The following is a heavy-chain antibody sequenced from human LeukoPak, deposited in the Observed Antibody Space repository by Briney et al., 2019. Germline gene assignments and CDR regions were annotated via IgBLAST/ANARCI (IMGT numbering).Heavy chain of an antibody. CDR2: IYSGGST. CDR1: GFTVSTYY. Sequence: GGSLRLSCAASGFTVSTYYMTWVRHAPGKGLECVSVIYSGGSTYYADSVKGRFTVSRDNSKNTLYLQMNSLRAEDTAMYYCARGLGYCTSTTCLLPFDYWGQGTLVTVSS. J-gene: IGHJ4*02. D-gene: IGHD2-2*01. CDR3: ARGLGYCTSTTCLLPFDY. V-gene: IGHV3-53*01.